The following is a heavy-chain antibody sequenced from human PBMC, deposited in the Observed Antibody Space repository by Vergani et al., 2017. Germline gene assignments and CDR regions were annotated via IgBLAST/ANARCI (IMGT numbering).Heavy chain of an antibody. V-gene: IGHV3-9*01. CDR3: AKDLYSGYDRGAFDI. D-gene: IGHD5-12*01. Sequence: EVQLVESGGGLVQPGRSLRLSCAASGFTFDDYAMHWVRQAPGKGLEGVSGISWNSGSIGYADSVKGRFTISRDNAKNSLYLQMNSLRAEDTALYYCAKDLYSGYDRGAFDIWGQGTMVTVSS. CDR2: ISWNSGSI. J-gene: IGHJ3*02. CDR1: GFTFDDYA.